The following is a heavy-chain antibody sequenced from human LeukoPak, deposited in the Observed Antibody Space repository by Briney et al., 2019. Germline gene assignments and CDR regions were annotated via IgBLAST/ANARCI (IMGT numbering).Heavy chain of an antibody. D-gene: IGHD3-22*01. CDR2: IYYSGST. V-gene: IGHV4-39*01. J-gene: IGHJ3*02. CDR3: ARVTYYYDSSGYSNVKLAFDI. Sequence: SETLSLTCTVYGGSISSSSYYWGWIRQPPGKGLEWIGSIYYSGSTYYNPSLKSRVTISVDTSKNQFSLKLSSVTAADTAVYYCARVTYYYDSSGYSNVKLAFDIWGQGTMVTVSS. CDR1: GGSISSSSYY.